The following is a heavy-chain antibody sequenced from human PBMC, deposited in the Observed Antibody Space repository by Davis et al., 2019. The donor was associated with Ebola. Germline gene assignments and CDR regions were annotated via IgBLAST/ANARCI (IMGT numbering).Heavy chain of an antibody. CDR1: GGSFSGYY. J-gene: IGHJ4*02. V-gene: IGHV4-34*01. CDR3: ARDTAQNTHRHRYCTNGVCYGGIDY. Sequence: PSETLSLTCAVYGGSFSGYYWSWIRQPPGKGLEWIGEINHSGSTNYNPSLKSRVTISVDTSKNQFSLKLSSVTAADTAVYYCARDTAQNTHRHRYCTNGVCYGGIDYWGQGTLVTVSS. CDR2: INHSGST. D-gene: IGHD2-8*01.